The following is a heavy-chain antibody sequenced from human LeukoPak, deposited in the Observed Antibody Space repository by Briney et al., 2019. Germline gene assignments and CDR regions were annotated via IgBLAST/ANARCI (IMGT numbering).Heavy chain of an antibody. CDR3: ARNLYYDFWSGPSAY. CDR2: ISSNGGST. Sequence: GGSLRLSCAASGFTFSSYAMHWVRQAPGKGLEYVSAISSNGGSTYYANSVKGRFTISRDNSKNTLYPQMGSLRAEDMAVYYCARNLYYDFWSGPSAYWGQGTLVTVSS. V-gene: IGHV3-64*01. CDR1: GFTFSSYA. D-gene: IGHD3-3*01. J-gene: IGHJ4*02.